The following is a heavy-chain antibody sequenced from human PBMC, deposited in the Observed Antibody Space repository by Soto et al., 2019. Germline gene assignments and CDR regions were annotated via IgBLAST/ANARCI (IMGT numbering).Heavy chain of an antibody. CDR3: AKDGRRWDLPADY. CDR1: GFTFSSYA. D-gene: IGHD1-26*01. J-gene: IGHJ4*02. CDR2: ISGGGGST. V-gene: IGHV3-23*01. Sequence: EVQLLESGGGLVQPGGSLRLSCAASGFTFSSYAMSWVRQAPGKGLEWVSAISGGGGSTYYADSVKGRFTISRDNSKNTLYLQMNSRRAEDTAVYYCAKDGRRWDLPADYWGQGALVTVSS.